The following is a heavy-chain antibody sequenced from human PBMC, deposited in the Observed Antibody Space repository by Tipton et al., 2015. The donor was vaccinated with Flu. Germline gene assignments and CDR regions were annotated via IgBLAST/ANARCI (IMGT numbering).Heavy chain of an antibody. CDR1: GFTFSSYN. V-gene: IGHV3-21*01. CDR2: ISSDSTSI. D-gene: IGHD3-3*01. CDR3: ARDITIFGVHPPFDAFDI. J-gene: IGHJ3*02. Sequence: VQLVQSGGGLVTPGGSLRLSCAASGFTFSSYNMNWVRQAPGKGVEWVSSISSDSTSIYYADSVKGRFTISRDNAKNSLYLQMNSLRAEDAAVYYCARDITIFGVHPPFDAFDIWGQGTMVTVSS.